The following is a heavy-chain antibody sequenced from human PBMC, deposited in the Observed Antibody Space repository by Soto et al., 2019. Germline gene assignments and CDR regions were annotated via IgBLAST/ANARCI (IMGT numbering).Heavy chain of an antibody. D-gene: IGHD5-12*01. J-gene: IGHJ4*02. CDR2: ISHLENT. Sequence: SETLSLTCTVSGASISYGSFSWSWIRQSPGKGLEWIGYISHLENTYLHPSFKSRLTMSIDRTRNQSSLKLSSVTAADMAVYYCARGGGYDSFDYWGQGVLVTVSS. CDR1: GASISYGSFS. V-gene: IGHV4-30-2*06. CDR3: ARGGGYDSFDY.